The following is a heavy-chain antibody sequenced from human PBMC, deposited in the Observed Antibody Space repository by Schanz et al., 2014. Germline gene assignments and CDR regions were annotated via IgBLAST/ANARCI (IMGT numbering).Heavy chain of an antibody. CDR2: ISFSGNTI. J-gene: IGHJ6*03. V-gene: IGHV3-48*01. CDR1: GLIFSTYT. CDR3: ARDAVALVPEYFMDV. D-gene: IGHD2-15*01. Sequence: EVPLVESGGGLVRPGGSLRLSCTTSGLIFSTYTLNWVRQAPGKGLEWISYISFSGNTIYYADSVKGRFTISRDNSMNTLHLQMDGLRVEDTAVYYCARDAVALVPEYFMDVWGKGTPVTVSS.